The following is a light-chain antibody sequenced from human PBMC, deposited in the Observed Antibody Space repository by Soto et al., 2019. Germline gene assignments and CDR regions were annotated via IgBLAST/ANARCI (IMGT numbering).Light chain of an antibody. CDR2: DVS. Sequence: QSALTQPASVSGSPGQSITISCTGTSSDVGGYNYASWYQQHPDKAPKLIIYDVSNRPSGVSNRFSGSKSGNTASLTISGLQAEDEADYYCTSYSSSTTRVVFGTGTKVTVL. V-gene: IGLV2-14*03. CDR1: SSDVGGYNY. CDR3: TSYSSSTTRVV. J-gene: IGLJ3*02.